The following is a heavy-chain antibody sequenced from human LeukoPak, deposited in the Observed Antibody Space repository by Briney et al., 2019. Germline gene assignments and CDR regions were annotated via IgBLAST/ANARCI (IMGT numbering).Heavy chain of an antibody. D-gene: IGHD2-15*01. CDR2: ISGSGGST. CDR1: GFTFDDYA. CDR3: AKDGYCSGGSCYRDAFDI. J-gene: IGHJ3*02. V-gene: IGHV3-23*01. Sequence: PGGSLRLSCAASGFTFDDYAMHWVRQAPGKGLEWVSAISGSGGSTYYADSVKGRFTISRDNSKNTLYLQMNSLRAEDTAVYYCAKDGYCSGGSCYRDAFDIWGQGTMVTVSS.